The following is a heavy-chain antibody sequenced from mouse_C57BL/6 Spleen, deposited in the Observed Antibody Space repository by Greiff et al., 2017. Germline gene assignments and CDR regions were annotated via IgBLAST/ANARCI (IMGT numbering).Heavy chain of an antibody. D-gene: IGHD2-13*01. J-gene: IGHJ2*01. Sequence: QVQLQQPGAELVMPGASVKLSCKASGYTFTSYWMHWVKQRPGQGLEWIGEIDPTDSYTNYNKKFKGKSTMTVDKSSSTAYMQLSSLTSADSAVYYCARSTNYFDYWGQGTTLTVSA. CDR1: GYTFTSYW. CDR3: ARSTNYFDY. V-gene: IGHV1-69*01. CDR2: IDPTDSYT.